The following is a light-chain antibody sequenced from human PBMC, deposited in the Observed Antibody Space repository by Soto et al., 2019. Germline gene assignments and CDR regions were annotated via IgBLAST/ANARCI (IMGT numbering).Light chain of an antibody. J-gene: IGKJ1*01. CDR3: QQYNNSPRT. CDR1: QSVSSY. CDR2: DAS. V-gene: IGKV3-11*01. Sequence: EILLTQSPATLSLSPGERATLSCRASQSVSSYLAWYQQKHGQAPRLLIYDASNRATGIPARLSGSGSGTEFTLTISSLQSEEFAVYYCQQYNNSPRTFGQGTKVDIK.